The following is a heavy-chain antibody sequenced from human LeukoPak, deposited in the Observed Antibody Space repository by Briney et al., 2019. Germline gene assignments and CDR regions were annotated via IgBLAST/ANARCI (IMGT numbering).Heavy chain of an antibody. V-gene: IGHV3-20*04. D-gene: IGHD1-26*01. CDR3: AKDRSFIGLDI. J-gene: IGHJ3*02. CDR1: GFNFDDHG. Sequence: GGSLRLSCAASGFNFDDHGMSWVPHVPGKGVEWLSGLNWNGGRRGYADSVKGRFTISRDNAKNFLYLQMNILRAEDTAFYYCAKDRSFIGLDIWGQGTMGIVSA. CDR2: LNWNGGRR.